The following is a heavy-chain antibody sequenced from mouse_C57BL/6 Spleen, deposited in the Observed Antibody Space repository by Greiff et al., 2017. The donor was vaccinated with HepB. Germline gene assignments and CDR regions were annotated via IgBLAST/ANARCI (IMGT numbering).Heavy chain of an antibody. CDR3: ARRGLYYGTPRYFDV. J-gene: IGHJ1*03. Sequence: QVQLQQPGAELVKPGASVKLSCKASGYTFTSYWMQWVNQRPGQGLEWIGEIDPSDSYTNYNQKFKGKATLTVDTSSSTAYMQLSSRTSEDSAVYYCARRGLYYGTPRYFDVWGTGTTVTVSS. CDR1: GYTFTSYW. CDR2: IDPSDSYT. V-gene: IGHV1-50*01. D-gene: IGHD2-1*01.